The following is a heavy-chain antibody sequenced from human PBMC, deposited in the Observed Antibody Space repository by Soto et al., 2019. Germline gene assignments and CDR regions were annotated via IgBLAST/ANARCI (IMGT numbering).Heavy chain of an antibody. CDR3: ARDPDLVVPAAKYYYYGMDV. CDR1: GFTFSSYS. J-gene: IGHJ6*02. CDR2: ISSSSSTI. Sequence: GGSLGLSCAASGFTFSSYSMNWVRQAPGKGLEWVSYISSSSSTIYYADSVKGRFTISRDNAKNSPYLQMNSLRAEDTAVYYCARDPDLVVPAAKYYYYGMDVWGQGTAVTVSS. D-gene: IGHD2-2*01. V-gene: IGHV3-48*01.